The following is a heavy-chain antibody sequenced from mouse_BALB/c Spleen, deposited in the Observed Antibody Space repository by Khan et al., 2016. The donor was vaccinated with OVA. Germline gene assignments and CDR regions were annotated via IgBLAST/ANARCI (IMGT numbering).Heavy chain of an antibody. J-gene: IGHJ1*01. V-gene: IGHV1-85*01. CDR1: GYTFTSYD. CDR2: IFPGDDST. Sequence: VQLQESGAELVKPGASVKLSCKASGYTFTSYDINWVRQRPEQGLEWIGWIFPGDDSTKYNEKFKGKATLTTDKSSSTAYMQLSRLTSEDSAVYCCARHYYGGNLYGYFDVWGAGTTVTVSS. D-gene: IGHD1-1*02. CDR3: ARHYYGGNLYGYFDV.